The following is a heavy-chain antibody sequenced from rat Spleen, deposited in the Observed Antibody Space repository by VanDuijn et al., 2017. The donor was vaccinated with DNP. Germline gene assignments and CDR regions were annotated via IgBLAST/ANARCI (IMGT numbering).Heavy chain of an antibody. CDR1: GFTFSDYN. J-gene: IGHJ2*01. CDR3: ATEDYGYPFDY. CDR2: IIYDGGGT. D-gene: IGHD1-7*01. V-gene: IGHV5S10*01. Sequence: EVHLVESGGGLVQPGRSLKLSCAASGFTFSDYNMAWVRQAPKKGLEWVATIIYDGGGTYYRDSVKGRFTISRDNAKSTLYLQMDSLRSEDTATYYCATEDYGYPFDYWGQGVMVTVS.